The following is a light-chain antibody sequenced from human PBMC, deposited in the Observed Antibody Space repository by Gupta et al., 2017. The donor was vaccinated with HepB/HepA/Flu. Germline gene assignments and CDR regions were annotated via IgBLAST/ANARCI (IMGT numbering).Light chain of an antibody. Sequence: QLVLPQSPSASASLGASVKLTCTLSSGHSTYTIAWHQQQPEKGPRFLMTVSSDGSHSKGDGIPDRFSGSSSGTERYLTISSLQAEDEADYYCQTWNTGIQVFGTGTKVIVL. J-gene: IGLJ1*01. CDR2: VSSDGSH. CDR3: QTWNTGIQV. CDR1: SGHSTYT. V-gene: IGLV4-69*01.